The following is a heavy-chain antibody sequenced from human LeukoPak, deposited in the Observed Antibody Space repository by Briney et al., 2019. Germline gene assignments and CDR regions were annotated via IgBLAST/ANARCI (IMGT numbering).Heavy chain of an antibody. CDR2: IWYDGSNK. V-gene: IGHV3-33*01. J-gene: IGHJ6*03. CDR1: GFTFSSYG. CDR3: ARDPHDFWCGYYYYYYYMDV. D-gene: IGHD3-3*01. Sequence: GGSLRLSCAASGFTFSSYGMHWVRQAPGKGLEWVAVIWYDGSNKYYADSVKGRFTISRDNSKNTLYLQMNSLRAEDTAVYYCARDPHDFWCGYYYYYYYMDVWGKGTTVTVSS.